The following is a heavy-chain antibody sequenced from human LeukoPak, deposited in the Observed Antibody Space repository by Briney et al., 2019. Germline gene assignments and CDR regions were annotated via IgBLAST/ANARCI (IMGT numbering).Heavy chain of an antibody. CDR2: INPNSGGT. CDR3: AGAEINWLRSPGTLYYIHT. D-gene: IGHD5-12*01. J-gene: IGHJ5*02. V-gene: IGHV1-2*02. Sequence: GASVKVSCKTSGYTFTDYNMHWVRQAPGQGLEWMGWINPNSGGTNYAQKFQDRVTMTRDTSISTAYMELSSLRFDDTAVYYCAGAEINWLRSPGTLYYIHTWGQGTLVTVSS. CDR1: GYTFTDYN.